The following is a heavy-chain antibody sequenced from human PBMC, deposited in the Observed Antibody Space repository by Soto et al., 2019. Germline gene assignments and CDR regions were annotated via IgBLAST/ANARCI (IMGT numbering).Heavy chain of an antibody. Sequence: GESLKISCKGSGYSFTSYWIGWVRQMPGKGLEWMGIIYPGDSGTRYSPSFQGQVTISAEKSIGTAYLQWSSLKASDTAMYYCARLGGEWLDYNWFDPWGQGTLVTVSS. V-gene: IGHV5-51*01. CDR2: IYPGDSGT. D-gene: IGHD6-19*01. J-gene: IGHJ5*02. CDR3: ARLGGEWLDYNWFDP. CDR1: GYSFTSYW.